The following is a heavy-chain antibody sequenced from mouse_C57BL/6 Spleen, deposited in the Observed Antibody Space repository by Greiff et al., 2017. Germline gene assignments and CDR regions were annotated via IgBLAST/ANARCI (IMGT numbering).Heavy chain of an antibody. CDR1: GYTFTDYY. CDR2: INPNNGGT. D-gene: IGHD4-1*01. CDR3: ARSGLGRSYFDY. J-gene: IGHJ2*01. Sequence: EVQLQQSGPELVKPGASVKISCKASGYTFTDYYMNWVKQSHGKSLEWIGDINPNNGGTSYNQKFKGKATLTVDKSSSTAYMELRSLTSEDSAVYYCARSGLGRSYFDYWGQGTTLTVSS. V-gene: IGHV1-26*01.